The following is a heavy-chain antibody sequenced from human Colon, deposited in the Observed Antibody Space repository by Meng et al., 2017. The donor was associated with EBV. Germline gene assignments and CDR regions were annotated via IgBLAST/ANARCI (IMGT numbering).Heavy chain of an antibody. CDR2: IYYSGSI. Sequence: PWLGEPWENPSLTVVVSDRAIICMDYDGGLLRHLPGEGRVLIANIYYSGSIYDCRSIYSPFTISLDPQKPEFCLELISVTAADTAVYYCARQLAGGLSYFDYWGQGPLVTVSS. V-gene: IGHV4-39*01. CDR3: ARQLAGGLSYFDY. CDR1: DRAIICMDYD. D-gene: IGHD6-19*01. J-gene: IGHJ4*02.